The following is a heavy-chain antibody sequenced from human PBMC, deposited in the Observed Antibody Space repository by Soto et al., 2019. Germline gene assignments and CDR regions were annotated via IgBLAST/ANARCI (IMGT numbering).Heavy chain of an antibody. J-gene: IGHJ5*01. CDR1: GFTFSSYA. Sequence: SLRLSCSASGFTFSSYAMSWVRQAPGKGLEWVSAISGSGGSTYYADSVKGRFTISRDNSKNTLYLQMNSLRAEDTAVYYCAKNYAILMWGWLDSWGQGTLVTVSS. CDR2: ISGSGGST. CDR3: AKNYAILMWGWLDS. V-gene: IGHV3-23*01. D-gene: IGHD3-9*01.